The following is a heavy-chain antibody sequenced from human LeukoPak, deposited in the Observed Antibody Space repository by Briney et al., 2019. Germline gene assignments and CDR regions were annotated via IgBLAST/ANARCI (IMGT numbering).Heavy chain of an antibody. V-gene: IGHV1-2*06. D-gene: IGHD3-16*01. Sequence: GASVKVSCKTSGYTFTGYYMHWVRQAPGQGLEWLGRMNPNSGDTNYPQNFQGRVTMTRDTSISTAYMELSSLRSDDTAVYYCVPRGDGGFDYWGQGTLVIVPS. CDR3: VPRGDGGFDY. CDR1: GYTFTGYY. J-gene: IGHJ4*02. CDR2: MNPNSGDT.